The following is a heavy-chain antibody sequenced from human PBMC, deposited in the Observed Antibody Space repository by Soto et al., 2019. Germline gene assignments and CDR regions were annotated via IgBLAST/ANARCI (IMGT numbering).Heavy chain of an antibody. D-gene: IGHD6-13*01. V-gene: IGHV3-48*03. J-gene: IGHJ6*02. CDR2: ISSSGSTI. Sequence: GGSLRLSCATSGFTFSSYEMNWVRQAPGKGLEWVSYISSSGSTIYYADSVKGRFTISRDNAKNSLYLQMDSLRAEDTAVYYCARDKEAGSFFHYYYGMDVWGQGTTVTVSS. CDR1: GFTFSSYE. CDR3: ARDKEAGSFFHYYYGMDV.